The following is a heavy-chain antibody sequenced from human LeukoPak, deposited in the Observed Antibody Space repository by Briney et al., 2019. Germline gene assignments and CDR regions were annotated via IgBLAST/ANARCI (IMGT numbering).Heavy chain of an antibody. V-gene: IGHV3-7*01. CDR2: IKQDGSEG. CDR3: ARGSMHIYHLYTDY. J-gene: IGHJ4*02. CDR1: GFTFSNYW. D-gene: IGHD3-16*02. Sequence: GGSLRLSCAASGFTFSNYWASWFRQAPGQGLEWVASIKQDGSEGYYVDSVKGRFTISRDNAKNSLFLQLSSLRVEDTAVYYCARGSMHIYHLYTDYWGQGTLVTVSS.